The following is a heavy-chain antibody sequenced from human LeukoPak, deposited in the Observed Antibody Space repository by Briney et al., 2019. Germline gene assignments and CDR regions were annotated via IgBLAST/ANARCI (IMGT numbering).Heavy chain of an antibody. V-gene: IGHV4-34*01. CDR1: GGSFSGYY. Sequence: SETLSLTCAVYGGSFSGYYWSWIRQPPGKGLEWIGEINHSGSTNYNPSLKSRVTISVDTSKNQFSLELSSVTAADTAVYYCARTSRGYYSGFDYRGQGTLVTVSS. CDR3: ARTSRGYYSGFDY. J-gene: IGHJ4*02. D-gene: IGHD3-22*01. CDR2: INHSGST.